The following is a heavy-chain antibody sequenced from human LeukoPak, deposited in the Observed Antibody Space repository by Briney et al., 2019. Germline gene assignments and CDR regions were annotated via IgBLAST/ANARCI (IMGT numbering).Heavy chain of an antibody. CDR3: ARVYCSSTSCHEPFDY. D-gene: IGHD2-2*01. J-gene: IGHJ4*02. V-gene: IGHV3-23*01. Sequence: GGSLRLSCAASGFTFSNYAMSWVRQAPGKGLEWVSTISNSGAGTYYADSVKGRFTISRDNSKNTLYLQMNSLRAEDTAVYYCARVYCSSTSCHEPFDYWGQGTLVTVSS. CDR2: ISNSGAGT. CDR1: GFTFSNYA.